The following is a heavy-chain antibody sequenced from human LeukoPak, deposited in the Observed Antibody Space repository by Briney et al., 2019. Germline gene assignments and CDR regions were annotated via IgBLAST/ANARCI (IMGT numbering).Heavy chain of an antibody. CDR3: ARTLAAAGREGANWFDP. D-gene: IGHD6-13*01. Sequence: PSETLSLTCTVSGGSISSSSYYWGWIRQPPGKGLGWIGSIYYSGSTYYNPSLKSRVTISVNTSKNQFSLKLSSVTAADTAVYYCARTLAAAGREGANWFDPWGQGTLVTVSS. CDR1: GGSISSSSYY. V-gene: IGHV4-39*07. J-gene: IGHJ5*02. CDR2: IYYSGST.